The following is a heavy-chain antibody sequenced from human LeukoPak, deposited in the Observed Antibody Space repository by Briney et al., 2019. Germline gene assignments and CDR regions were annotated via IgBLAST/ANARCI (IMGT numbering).Heavy chain of an antibody. J-gene: IGHJ4*02. Sequence: GGSLRLSCAASGFTFSSYGMHWVRQAPGKGLEWVAFIRYDGSNKYYADSVKGRFTISRDNSKNTLYLQMNSLRAEDTAVYYCAKDRGYSYGGYFDYWGQGTLVTVSS. CDR3: AKDRGYSYGGYFDY. D-gene: IGHD5-18*01. V-gene: IGHV3-30*02. CDR2: IRYDGSNK. CDR1: GFTFSSYG.